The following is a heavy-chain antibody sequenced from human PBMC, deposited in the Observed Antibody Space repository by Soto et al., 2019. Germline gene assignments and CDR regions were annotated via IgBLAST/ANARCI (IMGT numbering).Heavy chain of an antibody. CDR2: INAGNGNT. V-gene: IGHV1-3*01. CDR3: AMEYCSSTSCYRDY. J-gene: IGHJ4*02. D-gene: IGHD2-2*02. Sequence: ASVKVSCKASGYTFTSYAMHWVRQAPGQRLEWMGWINAGNGNTKYSQKFQGRVTITRDTSTSTAYMELSSLRSEDTAVYYCAMEYCSSTSCYRDYWGQGTLVTVSS. CDR1: GYTFTSYA.